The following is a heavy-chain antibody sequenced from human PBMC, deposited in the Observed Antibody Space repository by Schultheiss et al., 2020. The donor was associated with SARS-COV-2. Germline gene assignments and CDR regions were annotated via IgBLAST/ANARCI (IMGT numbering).Heavy chain of an antibody. CDR3: ARDLRGAFDI. V-gene: IGHV3-33*08. J-gene: IGHJ3*02. CDR2: VWYDGNNK. CDR1: EFTFSSYG. Sequence: GGSLRPSCAASEFTFSSYGMHWVRQAPGKGLEWVALVWYDGNNKYYADSVKGRFTISRDNSKNTLYLQMNSLRAEDTAVYYCARDLRGAFDIWGQGTMVTVSS.